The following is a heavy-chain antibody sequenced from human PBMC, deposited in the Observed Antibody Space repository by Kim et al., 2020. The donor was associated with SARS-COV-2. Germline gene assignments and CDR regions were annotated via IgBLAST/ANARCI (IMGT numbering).Heavy chain of an antibody. V-gene: IGHV3-33*06. D-gene: IGHD6-19*01. J-gene: IGHJ4*02. CDR2: IWYDGSNK. Sequence: GGSLRLSCAASGFTFSSYGMHWVRQAPGKGLEWVAVIWYDGSNKNYADSVKGRFIISRDNSKNTLYLQMNSLRAEDTAVYYCAKDRGSGWYGYFDYWGQGTLVTVSS. CDR1: GFTFSSYG. CDR3: AKDRGSGWYGYFDY.